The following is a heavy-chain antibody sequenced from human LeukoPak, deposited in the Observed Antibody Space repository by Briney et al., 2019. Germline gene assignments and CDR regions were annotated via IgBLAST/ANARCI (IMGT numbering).Heavy chain of an antibody. V-gene: IGHV3-21*04. Sequence: GGSLRLSCAASGFTFSSYSMNWVRQAPGKGLEWVSSISSSSSYIYYADSVKGRFTISRDNSKNTLYPQMNSLRAEDTAVYYCAKDRSAATAFDIWGQGTMVTVSS. CDR2: ISSSSSYI. J-gene: IGHJ3*02. CDR3: AKDRSAATAFDI. CDR1: GFTFSSYS.